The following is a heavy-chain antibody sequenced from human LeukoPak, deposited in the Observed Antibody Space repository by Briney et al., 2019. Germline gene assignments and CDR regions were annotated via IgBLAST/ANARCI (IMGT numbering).Heavy chain of an antibody. Sequence: GGSLRLSCAASGVTFSSYWMSWVRQAPGKGLEWVANVKQDGSEKYYVDSVKGRFTISRDNAKNSLYLQMNSLGAEDTAVYYCARDDFWSGYPAYYYYYMDVWGKGTTVTVSS. J-gene: IGHJ6*03. CDR2: VKQDGSEK. V-gene: IGHV3-7*01. CDR3: ARDDFWSGYPAYYYYYMDV. D-gene: IGHD3-3*01. CDR1: GVTFSSYW.